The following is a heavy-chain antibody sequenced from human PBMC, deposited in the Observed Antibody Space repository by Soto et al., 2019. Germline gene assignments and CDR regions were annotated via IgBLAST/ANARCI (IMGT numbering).Heavy chain of an antibody. D-gene: IGHD2-2*01. CDR2: IDPSDSYT. CDR3: ARLSFVVVPAAMGGLDY. J-gene: IGHJ4*02. V-gene: IGHV5-10-1*01. Sequence: PGESLKISCKGSGYSFTSYWISWVRQMPGKGLEWMGRIDPSDSYTDYSPSFQGHVTISADKSISTAYLQWSSLKASDTAMYYCARLSFVVVPAAMGGLDYWGQGTLVTVSS. CDR1: GYSFTSYW.